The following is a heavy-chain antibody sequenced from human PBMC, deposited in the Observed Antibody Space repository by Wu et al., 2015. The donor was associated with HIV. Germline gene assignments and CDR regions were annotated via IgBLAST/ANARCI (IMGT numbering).Heavy chain of an antibody. CDR2: INPNSGGT. CDR3: ARAAGAVAGTLHLDY. CDR1: GYTFTGYY. Sequence: QVQLVQSGAEVKKPGASVKVSCKASGYTFTGYYMHWVRQAPGQGLEWMGWINPNSGGTNYAQKFQGRVTMTRDTSISTAYMELSRLRSDDTAVYYCARAAGAVAGTLHLDYWGQGTLVTVSS. D-gene: IGHD6-19*01. J-gene: IGHJ4*02. V-gene: IGHV1-2*02.